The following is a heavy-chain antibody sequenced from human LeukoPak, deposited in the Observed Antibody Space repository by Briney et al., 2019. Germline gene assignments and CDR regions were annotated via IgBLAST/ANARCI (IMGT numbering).Heavy chain of an antibody. CDR1: GFTFDDYA. D-gene: IGHD4-23*01. CDR2: ISWNSGSI. V-gene: IGHV3-9*01. J-gene: IGHJ4*02. CDR3: ARDYGGSSPFDY. Sequence: GGSLRLSCAASGFTFDDYAMHWVRQAPGKGLEWVSGISWNSGSIGYVDSAKGRFTISRDNAKNSLYLHMNSLRAEDTAVYYCARDYGGSSPFDYWGQGTLVTVSS.